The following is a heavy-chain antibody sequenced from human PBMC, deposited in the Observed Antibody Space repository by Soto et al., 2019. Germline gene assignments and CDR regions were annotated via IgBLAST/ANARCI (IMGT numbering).Heavy chain of an antibody. V-gene: IGHV4-39*01. CDR2: IYYSGST. CDR1: GGSISSSSYY. CDR3: ARLVAAGDFLSYYYYYYGMDV. J-gene: IGHJ6*02. Sequence: SETLSLTCTVSGGSISSSSYYWGWIRQPPGKGLEWIGSIYYSGSTYYNPSLKSRVTISVDTSKNQFSLKLSSVTAADTAVYYFARLVAAGDFLSYYYYYYGMDVWGQGTTVTVSS. D-gene: IGHD2-15*01.